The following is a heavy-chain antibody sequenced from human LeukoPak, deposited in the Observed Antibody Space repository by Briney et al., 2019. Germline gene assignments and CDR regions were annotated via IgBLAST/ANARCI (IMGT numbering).Heavy chain of an antibody. V-gene: IGHV4-34*01. CDR2: IHHSGGT. J-gene: IGHJ4*02. CDR1: GGSFSGYY. CDR3: ARQGEGAFDN. Sequence: SETLSLTCTVYGGSFSGYYWSWIRQPPGRGLEWIGKIHHSGGTNYNPSLRSRVTISVDTSKNQFSLRLTSVTVADTAVYYRARQGEGAFDNWGQGTLVTVSS. D-gene: IGHD1-26*01.